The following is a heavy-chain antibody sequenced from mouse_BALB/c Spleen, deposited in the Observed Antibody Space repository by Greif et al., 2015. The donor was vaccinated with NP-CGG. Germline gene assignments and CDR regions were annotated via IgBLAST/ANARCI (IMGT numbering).Heavy chain of an antibody. CDR1: GFNIKDYY. Sequence: VQLKESGAELVRPGALVKLSCKASGFNIKDYYMHWVKQRPEQGLEWIGWIDPENGNTIYDPKFQGKASITADTSSNTAYLQLSSLTSEDTAVYYCARHDGYSLDYWGQGTTLTVSS. J-gene: IGHJ2*01. D-gene: IGHD2-3*01. V-gene: IGHV14-1*02. CDR2: IDPENGNT. CDR3: ARHDGYSLDY.